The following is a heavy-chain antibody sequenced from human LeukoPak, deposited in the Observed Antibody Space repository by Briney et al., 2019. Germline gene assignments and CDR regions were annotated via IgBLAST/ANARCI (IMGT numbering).Heavy chain of an antibody. CDR3: ALLSVRGYSYGAADY. J-gene: IGHJ4*02. V-gene: IGHV1-69*13. CDR2: IIPIFGTA. CDR1: GGTFSSYA. Sequence: GASVKVSCNASGGTFSSYAISWVRQAPGQGLEWMGGIIPIFGTANYAQKFQGRVTITADESTSTAYMELSSLRSEDTAVYYCALLSVRGYSYGAADYWGQGTLVTVSS. D-gene: IGHD5-18*01.